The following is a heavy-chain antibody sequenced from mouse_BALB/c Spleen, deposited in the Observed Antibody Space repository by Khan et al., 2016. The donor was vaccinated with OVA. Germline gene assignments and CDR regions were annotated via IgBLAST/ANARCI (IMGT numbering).Heavy chain of an antibody. V-gene: IGHV3-2*02. CDR3: ARQNYYGYALDY. CDR1: GYSITSNYA. J-gene: IGHJ4*01. Sequence: EVQLQESGPGLVKPSQSLSLTCTVTGYSITSNYAWSWIRQFPGNKLEWMGYISYSGSTNYNPSLKSRISVTRYTSENQFFLQLNSVTTEDTATYYCARQNYYGYALDYWGQGTSVTVSS. CDR2: ISYSGST. D-gene: IGHD1-1*01.